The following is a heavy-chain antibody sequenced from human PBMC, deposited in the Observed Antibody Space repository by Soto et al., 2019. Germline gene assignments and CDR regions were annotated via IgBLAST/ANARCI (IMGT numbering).Heavy chain of an antibody. CDR1: GGSISSGDYY. J-gene: IGHJ5*02. Sequence: QVQLQESGPGLVKPSQTLSLTCTVSGGSISSGDYYWSWIRQPPGKGLEWIGYIYYSGSTYYNPSLKSRVTISLDTSKNQFSLMLSSVTAADTAVYYCARGRVPTARVLRWFDPWGQGTLVTVSS. CDR3: ARGRVPTARVLRWFDP. V-gene: IGHV4-30-4*01. CDR2: IYYSGST. D-gene: IGHD2-2*01.